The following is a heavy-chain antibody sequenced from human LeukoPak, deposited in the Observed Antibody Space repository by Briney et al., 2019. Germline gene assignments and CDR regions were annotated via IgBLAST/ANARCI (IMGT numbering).Heavy chain of an antibody. CDR1: GGSISSYY. J-gene: IGHJ3*02. Sequence: SETLSLTCTVSGGSISSYYWSWIRQPPGKGLEWIGYIYYSGSTNYNPSLKSRVTISVDTSKDQFSLKLSSVTAADTAVYYCAREQREVVSSWYDAFDIWGQGTMVTVSS. V-gene: IGHV4-59*01. D-gene: IGHD6-13*01. CDR3: AREQREVVSSWYDAFDI. CDR2: IYYSGST.